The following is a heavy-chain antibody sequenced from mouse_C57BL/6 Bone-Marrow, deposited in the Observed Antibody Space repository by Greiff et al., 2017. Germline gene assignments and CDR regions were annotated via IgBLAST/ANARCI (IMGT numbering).Heavy chain of an antibody. CDR3: ARPYYSNYWYFDV. J-gene: IGHJ1*03. V-gene: IGHV1-55*01. CDR1: GYTFTSYW. CDR2: IYPGSGST. D-gene: IGHD2-5*01. Sequence: VQLQQPGAELVKPGASVKMSCQASGYTFTSYWITWVKQRPGQGLEWIGDIYPGSGSTNYNEKFTSKATLTVDTSSSTAYMQLSSLTSEDSAVYYCARPYYSNYWYFDVWGTGTTVTVAS.